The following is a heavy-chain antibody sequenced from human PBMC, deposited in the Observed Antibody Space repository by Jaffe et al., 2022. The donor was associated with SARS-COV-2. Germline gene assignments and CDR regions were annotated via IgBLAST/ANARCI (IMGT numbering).Heavy chain of an antibody. V-gene: IGHV3-64D*09. CDR3: VKDLVRVGYYDSSGDY. D-gene: IGHD3-22*01. Sequence: EVQLVESGGGLVQPGGSLRLSCSASGFTFSSYAMHWVRQAPGKGLEYVSAISSNGGSTYYADSVKGRFTISRDNSKNTLYLQMSSLRAEDTAVYYCVKDLVRVGYYDSSGDYWGQGTLVTVSS. CDR2: ISSNGGST. J-gene: IGHJ4*02. CDR1: GFTFSSYA.